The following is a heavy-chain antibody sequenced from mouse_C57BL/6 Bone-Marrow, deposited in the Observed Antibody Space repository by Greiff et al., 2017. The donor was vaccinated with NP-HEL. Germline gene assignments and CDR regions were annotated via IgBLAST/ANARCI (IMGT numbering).Heavy chain of an antibody. Sequence: QVHVKQSGAELVKPGASVKMSCKASGYTFTSYWITWVKQRPGQGLEWIGDIYPGSGSTNYNEKFKSKAILTVDTSSSTAYMQLSSLTSEDSAVYYCARSATTVVAPYAMDYWGQGTSVTVSS. CDR1: GYTFTSYW. CDR3: ARSATTVVAPYAMDY. CDR2: IYPGSGST. D-gene: IGHD1-1*01. J-gene: IGHJ4*01. V-gene: IGHV1-55*01.